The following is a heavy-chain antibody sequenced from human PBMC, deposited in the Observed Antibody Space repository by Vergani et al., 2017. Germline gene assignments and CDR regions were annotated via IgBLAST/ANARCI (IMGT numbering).Heavy chain of an antibody. D-gene: IGHD3-9*01. V-gene: IGHV4-59*01. J-gene: IGHJ5*02. CDR2: VLNSGTA. CDR1: GGPIGSDF. CDR3: ARGGTDRDWLLFYFDA. Sequence: QVQLQESGPRLVQPSETLSLICTVSGGPIGSDFWNWIRQPPGKGLEWIGYVLNSGTARYNPSLNSRVTISLDTSKNQFSLKLNSVTAADTAVYYCARGGTDRDWLLFYFDAWGQGSLVTVSS.